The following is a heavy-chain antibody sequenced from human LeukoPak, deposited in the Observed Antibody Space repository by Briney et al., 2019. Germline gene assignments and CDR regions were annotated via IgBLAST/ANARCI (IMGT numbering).Heavy chain of an antibody. J-gene: IGHJ4*02. CDR3: ASYPGFDY. Sequence: SETLSLTCTVSDYSISSGYYWAWIRQPPGKGLEWIGSIYHSGSTYYNPSLKSRVTMSLDASKNQFSLKLSSVTAADTAVYYCASYPGFDYWGQGTLVTVSS. CDR2: IYHSGST. CDR1: DYSISSGYY. V-gene: IGHV4-38-2*02.